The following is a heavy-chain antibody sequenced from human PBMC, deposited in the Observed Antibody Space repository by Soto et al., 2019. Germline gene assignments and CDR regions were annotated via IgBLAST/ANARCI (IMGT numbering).Heavy chain of an antibody. J-gene: IGHJ5*02. CDR3: ASARPDGARLDP. V-gene: IGHV4-30-4*01. D-gene: IGHD6-6*01. Sequence: QVQLQESGPGLVKPSQTLSLTCTVSGGSISSGDYYWSWIRQPPGKGLEWIGYIYYSGSTYYNPSLKSRVTISVDTSTTQFSLKLSSVTAADTAVYYCASARPDGARLDPWGQGTLVTASS. CDR2: IYYSGST. CDR1: GGSISSGDYY.